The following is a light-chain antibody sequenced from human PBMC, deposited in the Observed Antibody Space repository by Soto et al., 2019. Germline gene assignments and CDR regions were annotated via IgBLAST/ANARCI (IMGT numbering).Light chain of an antibody. CDR1: QSISNY. V-gene: IGKV1-39*01. J-gene: IGKJ4*01. CDR2: AAI. CDR3: QQSHIMPLT. Sequence: DIQMTQSPSSLSASVGDRVTITCRASQSISNYLNWYQQQPGKAPKLLIYAAISLQSGVPSRFSGSGSGTDFTLTISNLQPEDFATYYCQQSHIMPLTFGGGTKVEI.